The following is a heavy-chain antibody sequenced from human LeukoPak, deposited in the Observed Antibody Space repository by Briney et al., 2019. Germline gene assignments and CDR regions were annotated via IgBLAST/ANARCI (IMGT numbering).Heavy chain of an antibody. CDR3: ASDPSLYGDPPLYDY. CDR2: MIPILGIA. V-gene: IGHV1-69*04. D-gene: IGHD4-17*01. J-gene: IGHJ4*02. Sequence: GASVKVSCKASGGTFSSYAISWVRQAPGQGLEWMGRMIPILGIANYAQKFQGRVTITADKSTSTAYMELSSLRSEDTAVYYCASDPSLYGDPPLYDYWGQGTLVTVSS. CDR1: GGTFSSYA.